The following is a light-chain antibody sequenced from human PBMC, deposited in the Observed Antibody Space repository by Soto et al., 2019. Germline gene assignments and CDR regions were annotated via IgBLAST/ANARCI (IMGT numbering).Light chain of an antibody. J-gene: IGKJ1*01. CDR3: QQSYSTPTWT. CDR1: QSISNF. V-gene: IGKV1-39*01. Sequence: DIQMTQSPSSLSASLGERATLSCRASQSISNFLNWYQQKPGKAPKLLIRSASSLQSGVPSRFSGSGSGTDFTLTISSLQPEDYATYFCQQSYSTPTWTFGQGTKLDIK. CDR2: SAS.